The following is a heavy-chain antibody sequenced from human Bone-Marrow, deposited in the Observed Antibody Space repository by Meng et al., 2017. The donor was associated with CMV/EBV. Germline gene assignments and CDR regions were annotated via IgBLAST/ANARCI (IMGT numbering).Heavy chain of an antibody. D-gene: IGHD3-3*01. Sequence: GESLKISCAASGFTFSSYEMNWVRQAPGKGLEWVSYISSSGSTIYYADSVKGRFTISRDNAKNSLYLQMNSLRAEDTAVYYCARDYDFWSGYYEMRGDGMDVWGQGTTVTVSS. J-gene: IGHJ6*02. CDR1: GFTFSSYE. V-gene: IGHV3-48*03. CDR2: ISSSGSTI. CDR3: ARDYDFWSGYYEMRGDGMDV.